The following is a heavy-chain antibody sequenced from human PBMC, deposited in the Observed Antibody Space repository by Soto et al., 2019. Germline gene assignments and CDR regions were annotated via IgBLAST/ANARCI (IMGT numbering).Heavy chain of an antibody. CDR3: TRRSSSSRENWFEP. J-gene: IGHJ5*02. V-gene: IGHV3-73*02. CDR1: GFTFSGSA. D-gene: IGHD6-6*01. CDR2: IRSKANSYAT. Sequence: EVQLVESGGGLVQPGGSLKLSCAASGFTFSGSAMHWVRQASGKGLEWVGRIRSKANSYATAYGASVKGRFTISRDDSKNTAYLQMNSLKTEDTAVYYCTRRSSSSRENWFEPWGQGTLVTVSS.